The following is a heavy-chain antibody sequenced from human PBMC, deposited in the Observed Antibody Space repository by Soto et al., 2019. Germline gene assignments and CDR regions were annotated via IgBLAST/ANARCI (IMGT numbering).Heavy chain of an antibody. CDR1: GNSFVTYA. Sequence: GASVKVSCKSSGNSFVTYAIHWVRQAPGQRLQWMGWINVGSGNTKYAQDFQGRVTFTRDTAATTTFMELSSLRSEDAAVYYCARVPPWGDSGSFYIQHYDSWGQGTLVTGS. CDR3: ARVPPWGDSGSFYIQHYDS. J-gene: IGHJ4*02. CDR2: INVGSGNT. V-gene: IGHV1-3*01. D-gene: IGHD3-10*01.